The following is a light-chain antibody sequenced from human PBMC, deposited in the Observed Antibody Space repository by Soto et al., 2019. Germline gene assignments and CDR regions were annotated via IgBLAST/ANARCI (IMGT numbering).Light chain of an antibody. J-gene: IGKJ5*01. V-gene: IGKV1-39*01. CDR2: ATS. Sequence: EIPLTQSPSSLAASVGDRLTLTCRASRNVSIYINWYQHKPGKGPTLLIHATSNLQIGVPSRFSGSGSATEFTLTISSLEPEYFGTYYCQQSYKMPSFGQGTRLVIK. CDR1: RNVSIY. CDR3: QQSYKMPS.